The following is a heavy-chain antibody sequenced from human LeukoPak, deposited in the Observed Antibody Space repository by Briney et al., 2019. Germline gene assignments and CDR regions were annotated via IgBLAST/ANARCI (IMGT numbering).Heavy chain of an antibody. D-gene: IGHD2-21*02. J-gene: IGHJ4*02. Sequence: PGGSLRLSCAASGFTFSSNAMHWVRQAPGKGLEYVSGISRNGGSTYYANSVKGRFSISRDNSKNTLYLQMGSLRGEDMAVYYCARGEACGGDCYSFPFDYWGQGTLITVSS. CDR2: ISRNGGST. CDR3: ARGEACGGDCYSFPFDY. CDR1: GFTFSSNA. V-gene: IGHV3-64*01.